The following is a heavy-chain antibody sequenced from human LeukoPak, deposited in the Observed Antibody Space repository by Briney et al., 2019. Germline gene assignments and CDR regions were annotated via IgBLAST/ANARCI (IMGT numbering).Heavy chain of an antibody. CDR2: IYYSGST. CDR3: ARVHYYDSSGYYYVFAFDI. CDR1: GGSISSYY. J-gene: IGHJ3*02. Sequence: SETLSLTCTVSGGSISSYYWSWIRQPPGKGLEWIGYIYYSGSTNYNPSLKSRVTISVDTSKNQFSLKLSSVTAADTAVYYCARVHYYDSSGYYYVFAFDIWGQGTMVTVPS. D-gene: IGHD3-22*01. V-gene: IGHV4-59*01.